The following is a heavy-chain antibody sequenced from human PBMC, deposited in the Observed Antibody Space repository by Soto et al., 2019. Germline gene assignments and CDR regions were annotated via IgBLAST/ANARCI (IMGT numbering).Heavy chain of an antibody. CDR1: GGSFSGYY. Sequence: QVQLQQWGAGLLKPSETLSLTCAVYGGSFSGYYWSWIRQPPGKGLEWIGEINHSGSTNYNPSLTRRVTISVDTSKNQFSLKLSSVTAADTAVYYCASITARSGYYLYGMDVWGQGTTVTVSS. D-gene: IGHD3-3*01. V-gene: IGHV4-34*01. J-gene: IGHJ6*02. CDR3: ASITARSGYYLYGMDV. CDR2: INHSGST.